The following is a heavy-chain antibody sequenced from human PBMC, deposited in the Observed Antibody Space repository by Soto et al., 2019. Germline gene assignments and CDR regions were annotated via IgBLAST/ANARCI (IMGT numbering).Heavy chain of an antibody. CDR2: ISPSGDKT. CDR3: ARLDTGYCRSACSQEFDY. CDR1: GFTFSTYS. D-gene: IGHD2-2*01. J-gene: IGHJ4*01. Sequence: LRLSCVDSGFTFSTYSMIWVRQAPGKGLEWVSAISPSGDKTYLADSVKGRFSISGDNSKNTLFLQMNTLRAEDTAVYYCARLDTGYCRSACSQEFDYWGPGTMVTVSS. V-gene: IGHV3-23*01.